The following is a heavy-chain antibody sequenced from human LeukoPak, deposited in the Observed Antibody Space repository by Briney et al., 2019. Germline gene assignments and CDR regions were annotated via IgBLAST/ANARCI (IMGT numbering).Heavy chain of an antibody. CDR3: ARGIYGHNDY. J-gene: IGHJ4*02. CDR2: IYHSGST. V-gene: IGHV4-4*02. Sequence: PSETLSLTCAVSGGSISSSNWWSWVRQPPGKGLEWIGEIYHSGSTNYNPSLKSRVTISVDTSKNQFSLKLSSVTAADTVVHYCARGIYGHNDYWGQGTLVTVSS. D-gene: IGHD2/OR15-2a*01. CDR1: GGSISSSNW.